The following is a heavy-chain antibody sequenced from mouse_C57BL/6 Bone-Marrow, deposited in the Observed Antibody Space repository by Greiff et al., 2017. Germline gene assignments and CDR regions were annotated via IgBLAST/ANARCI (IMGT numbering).Heavy chain of an antibody. CDR2: ISYDGSN. CDR1: GYSITSGYY. D-gene: IGHD1-1*01. J-gene: IGHJ3*01. V-gene: IGHV3-6*01. CDR3: ARRGYYGSSPWFAY. Sequence: VQLKESGPGLVKPSQSLSLTCSVTGYSITSGYYWNWIRQFPGNKLEWMGYISYDGSNNYNPSLKNRISITRDTSKNQFFLKLNSVTTEDTATYYCARRGYYGSSPWFAYWGQGTLVTVSA.